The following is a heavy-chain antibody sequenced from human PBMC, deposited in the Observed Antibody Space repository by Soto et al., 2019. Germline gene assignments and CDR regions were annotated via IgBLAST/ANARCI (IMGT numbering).Heavy chain of an antibody. Sequence: QVHLVQSGAEVKKPGSSVKVSCTASGGTFGTHAICWVRQAPGQGLEGMGRILPVFGSANPAPKFKDRVTISADDSTGSAYLELIYLTSDDTAVYFWATGTPNFGDVVDSWGPGTLVTVSS. V-gene: IGHV1-69*01. CDR3: ATGTPNFGDVVDS. J-gene: IGHJ5*01. CDR1: GGTFGTHA. CDR2: ILPVFGSA. D-gene: IGHD3-16*01.